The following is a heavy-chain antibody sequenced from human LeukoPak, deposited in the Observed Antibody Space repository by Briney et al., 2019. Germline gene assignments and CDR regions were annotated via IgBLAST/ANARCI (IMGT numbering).Heavy chain of an antibody. D-gene: IGHD3-10*01. CDR2: INQDGGEK. J-gene: IGHJ4*02. CDR3: ARPMVRGVIVFSFDY. CDR1: GFTFSRFW. Sequence: PGGSLRLSCAASGFTFSRFWMSWVRQAPGKGLEWVANINQDGGEKHYVDSVKGRFTISRDNAKNSLYLQMNSLRAEDTAVYYCARPMVRGVIVFSFDYWGQGTLVTVSS. V-gene: IGHV3-7*01.